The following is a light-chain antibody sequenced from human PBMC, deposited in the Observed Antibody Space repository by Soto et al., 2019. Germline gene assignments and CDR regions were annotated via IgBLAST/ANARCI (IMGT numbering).Light chain of an antibody. CDR2: DAS. CDR3: QQYNSYLWT. J-gene: IGKJ1*01. Sequence: DIQMTQSPSTLSASVGDRFTITCRVSQSISSWLAWYPQTPGKAPKLLIYDASSLESGVPSRFSCSGAGTECTRTISSLQPDDFATDYCQQYNSYLWTFGQGTQVDIK. V-gene: IGKV1-5*01. CDR1: QSISSW.